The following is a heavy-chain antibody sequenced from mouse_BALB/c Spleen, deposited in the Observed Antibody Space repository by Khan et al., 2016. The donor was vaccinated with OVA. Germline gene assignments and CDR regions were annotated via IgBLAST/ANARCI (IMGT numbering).Heavy chain of an antibody. CDR2: INPSTGYT. V-gene: IGHV1-7*01. CDR3: ARRGLRWDFDY. D-gene: IGHD1-1*01. Sequence: QVQLKESGAELAKPGASVKMSCKASGYTFINYWILWVKQRPGQGLEWIGYINPSTGYTEYNENFKDKATLTADKSSSTAYMKLSSLTSEDSAVYYYARRGLRWDFDYWGQGTTLTVSS. CDR1: GYTFINYW. J-gene: IGHJ2*01.